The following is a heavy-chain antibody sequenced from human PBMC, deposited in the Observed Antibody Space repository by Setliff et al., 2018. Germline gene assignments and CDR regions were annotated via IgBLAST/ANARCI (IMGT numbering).Heavy chain of an antibody. CDR3: TTVLRDVYNGGDGFDI. CDR2: FDPEDGET. Sequence: GASVKVSCKVSRYTLTELSMHWVRRAPGKGLEWMGSFDPEDGETLYAQKFQGRVTMTEDTSTDTAYMELSSLRSEDTAVYYCTTVLRDVYNGGDGFDIWGQGTMVTVS. CDR1: RYTLTELS. D-gene: IGHD2-8*01. V-gene: IGHV1-24*01. J-gene: IGHJ3*02.